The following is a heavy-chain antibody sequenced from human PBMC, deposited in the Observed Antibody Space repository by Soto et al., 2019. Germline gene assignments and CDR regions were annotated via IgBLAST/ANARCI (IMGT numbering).Heavy chain of an antibody. CDR3: ARSAYCSSTSCLTSGPYYYYYYMDV. CDR2: INHSGST. V-gene: IGHV4-34*01. J-gene: IGHJ6*03. Sequence: PSETLSLTCAVYGGSFSGYYWSWIRQPPGKGLEWIGEINHSGSTNYNPSLKSRVTISVDTSKNQFSLKLSSVTAADTAVYYCARSAYCSSTSCLTSGPYYYYYYMDVWGRGTTVTVSS. CDR1: GGSFSGYY. D-gene: IGHD2-2*01.